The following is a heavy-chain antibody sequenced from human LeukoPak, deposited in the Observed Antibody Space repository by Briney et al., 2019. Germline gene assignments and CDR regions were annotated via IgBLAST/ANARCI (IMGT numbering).Heavy chain of an antibody. D-gene: IGHD3-10*01. CDR3: ARDSYQDYYGRFDP. V-gene: IGHV3-33*01. CDR2: IWDDGNNK. Sequence: GGSLRLSCAASGFSFSNHGMHWVRQAPGKRLEWVAVIWDDGNNKRYANSVNGRFTVSRDNSENTLYLQMNGLTAEDTAMYYCARDSYQDYYGRFDPWGQGTLVIVSS. J-gene: IGHJ5*02. CDR1: GFSFSNHG.